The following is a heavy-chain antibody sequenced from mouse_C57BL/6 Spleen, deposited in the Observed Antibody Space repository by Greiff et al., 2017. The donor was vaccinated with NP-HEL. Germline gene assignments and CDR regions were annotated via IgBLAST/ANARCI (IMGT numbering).Heavy chain of an antibody. Sequence: EVQLVESGGGLVQPKGSLKLSCAASGFTFNTYAMHWVRQAPGKGLEWVARIRSKSSNYATYYADSVKDRFTISRDDSQSMLYLQMNNLKTEDTAMYYCVRDRSYDYGEDYFDYWGQGTTLTVSS. CDR1: GFTFNTYA. CDR3: VRDRSYDYGEDYFDY. D-gene: IGHD2-4*01. J-gene: IGHJ2*01. V-gene: IGHV10-3*01. CDR2: IRSKSSNYAT.